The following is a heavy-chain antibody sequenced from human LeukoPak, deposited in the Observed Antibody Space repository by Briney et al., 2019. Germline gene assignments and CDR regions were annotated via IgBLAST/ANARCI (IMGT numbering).Heavy chain of an antibody. CDR1: GFTFSSYG. J-gene: IGHJ6*02. CDR2: IWYDGSNK. Sequence: GGSLRLSCAASGFTFSSYGMPWVRQAPGKGLEWVAVIWYDGSNKYYADSVKGRFTISRDNSKNTLYLQMNSLRAEDTAVYYCARDPPRGYGGNSDYYYYYGMDVWGQGTTVTVSS. V-gene: IGHV3-33*01. D-gene: IGHD4-23*01. CDR3: ARDPPRGYGGNSDYYYYYGMDV.